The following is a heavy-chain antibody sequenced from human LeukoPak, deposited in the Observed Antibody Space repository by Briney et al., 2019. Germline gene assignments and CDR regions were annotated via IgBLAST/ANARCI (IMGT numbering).Heavy chain of an antibody. CDR2: TYYRSKWYN. V-gene: IGHV6-1*01. Sequence: SQTLSLTCVFSGYRNPKSNDAWHWIPQSPSRGLEWLGRTYYRSKWYNDYAVSVKSRITIHPNTSKNQFSLQLNSVTPEDTAVYYCAKTTVVATAVDKYDVFDTWGQGTMVTVSS. D-gene: IGHD2-21*02. CDR3: AKTTVVATAVDKYDVFDT. CDR1: GYRNPKSNDA. J-gene: IGHJ3*02.